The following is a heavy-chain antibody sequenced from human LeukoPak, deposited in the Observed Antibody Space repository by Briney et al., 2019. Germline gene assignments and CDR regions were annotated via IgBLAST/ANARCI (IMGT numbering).Heavy chain of an antibody. Sequence: PSETLSLTCTVSGGSISSGDYYWSWIRQPPGKGLEWIGYIYYSGSTNYNPSLKSRVTISVDTSKNQFSLKLSSVTAADTAVYYCAAYQLLFGFDPWGQGTLVTVSS. CDR2: IYYSGST. CDR3: AAYQLLFGFDP. V-gene: IGHV4-61*08. D-gene: IGHD2-2*01. J-gene: IGHJ5*02. CDR1: GGSISSGDYY.